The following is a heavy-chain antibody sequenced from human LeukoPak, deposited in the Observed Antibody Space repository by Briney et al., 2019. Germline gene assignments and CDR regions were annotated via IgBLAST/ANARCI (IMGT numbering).Heavy chain of an antibody. CDR3: ASPKYYDSSGYKDY. CDR1: GGSFSGYY. V-gene: IGHV4-34*01. D-gene: IGHD3-22*01. CDR2: INHSGST. J-gene: IGHJ4*02. Sequence: PSETLSLTCAVYGGSFSGYYWSWIRQPPGKGLEWIGEINHSGSTNYNPSLKSRVTISADTSKNQFSLKLSSVTAADTAVYYCASPKYYDSSGYKDYWGQGTLVTVSS.